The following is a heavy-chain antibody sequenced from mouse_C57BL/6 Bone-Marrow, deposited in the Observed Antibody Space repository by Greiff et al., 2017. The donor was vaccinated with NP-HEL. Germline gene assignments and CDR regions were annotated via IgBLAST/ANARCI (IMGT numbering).Heavy chain of an antibody. J-gene: IGHJ4*01. D-gene: IGHD1-1*01. CDR3: TTGGSSPYAMDY. CDR1: GFNIKDDY. Sequence: EVQLQQSGAELVRPGASVKLSCTVSGFNIKDDYMHWVKQRPEQGLEWIGWIDPENGDTEYASKFQGKATITADTSSNTAYLQLGSLTSEDTAVYYGTTGGSSPYAMDYWGQGTSVTVSS. V-gene: IGHV14-4*01. CDR2: IDPENGDT.